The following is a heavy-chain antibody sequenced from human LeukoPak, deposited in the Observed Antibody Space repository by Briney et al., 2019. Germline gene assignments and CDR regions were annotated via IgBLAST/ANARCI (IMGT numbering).Heavy chain of an antibody. Sequence: PGGSLRLSCAASGFTFSSNSMNWVRQAPGKGLEWVSSISRSSSNIYYADSVKGRFTISRDNAKNSLYLQMNSLRAEDTAVYYCAKGREGYNSYDSWGQGTLVTVSS. D-gene: IGHD5-24*01. CDR2: ISRSSSNI. V-gene: IGHV3-21*01. CDR3: AKGREGYNSYDS. J-gene: IGHJ4*02. CDR1: GFTFSSNS.